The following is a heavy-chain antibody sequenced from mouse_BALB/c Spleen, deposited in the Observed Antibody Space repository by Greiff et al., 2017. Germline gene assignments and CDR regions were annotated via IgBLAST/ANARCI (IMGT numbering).Heavy chain of an antibody. J-gene: IGHJ4*01. D-gene: IGHD1-1*01. CDR2: INPYNDGT. CDR3: ASPFITTVVALYAMDY. Sequence: VQLKESGPELVKPGASVKMSCKASGYTFTSYVMHWVKQKPGQGLEWIGYINPYNDGTKYNEKFKGKATLTSDKSSSTAYMELSSLTSEDSAVYYCASPFITTVVALYAMDYWGQGTSVTVSS. CDR1: GYTFTSYV. V-gene: IGHV1-14*01.